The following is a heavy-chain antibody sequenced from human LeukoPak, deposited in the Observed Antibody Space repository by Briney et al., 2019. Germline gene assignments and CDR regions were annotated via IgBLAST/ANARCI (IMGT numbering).Heavy chain of an antibody. V-gene: IGHV1-3*01. Sequence: ASVKVSCKASGYTFTSYAMHWVRQAPGQRLEWMGWINAGNGNTKYSQKFQGRVTITRDTSASTAYMELSSLRSEDTAVYYCARDRRYFDWQGGMDVWGQGTTVTVSS. CDR3: ARDRRYFDWQGGMDV. J-gene: IGHJ6*02. D-gene: IGHD3-9*01. CDR2: INAGNGNT. CDR1: GYTFTSYA.